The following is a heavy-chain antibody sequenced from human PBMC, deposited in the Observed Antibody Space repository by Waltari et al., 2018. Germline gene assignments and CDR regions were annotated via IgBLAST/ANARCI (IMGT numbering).Heavy chain of an antibody. Sequence: EVQLVESGGGLVQPGGSLRLSCAASGFTLASYWTNWVRQAPGTGVEGVANRNEDERERSFVDSVKGRFTISRDNAKNTLYLQMNSLRVEDTAVYYCARGRSETYRGGVFDIWGQGTMVTVSS. J-gene: IGHJ3*02. CDR2: RNEDERER. CDR1: GFTLASYW. D-gene: IGHD1-26*01. CDR3: ARGRSETYRGGVFDI. V-gene: IGHV3-7*01.